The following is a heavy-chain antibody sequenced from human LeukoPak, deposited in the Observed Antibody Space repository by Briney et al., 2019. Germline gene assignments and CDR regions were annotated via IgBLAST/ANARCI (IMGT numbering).Heavy chain of an antibody. CDR2: ISSSSSYI. CDR1: GFTFSSYS. V-gene: IGHV3-21*04. Sequence: EGSLRLSCAASGFTFSSYSMNWVRQAPGKGLEWVSSISSSSSYIYYADSVKGRFTISRDNSKNTLYLQMNSLRAEDTAVYYCAKGEMATTPSAFDIWGQGTMVTVSS. J-gene: IGHJ3*02. CDR3: AKGEMATTPSAFDI. D-gene: IGHD5-24*01.